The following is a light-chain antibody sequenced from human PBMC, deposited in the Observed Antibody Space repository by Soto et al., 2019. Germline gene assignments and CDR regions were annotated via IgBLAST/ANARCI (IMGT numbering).Light chain of an antibody. CDR1: QSLLHSNGNHY. V-gene: IGKV2-28*01. CDR3: QQYYSSTIT. J-gene: IGKJ5*01. CDR2: LGS. Sequence: DIVMTQCPFSLPVTPGEPASISCRASQSLLHSNGNHYLDWYLQKPGQSPQLLIYLGSSRASGVPDRFSGSGSGTDFTLTISSLQAEDVAVYYCQQYYSSTITFGQGTRLEI.